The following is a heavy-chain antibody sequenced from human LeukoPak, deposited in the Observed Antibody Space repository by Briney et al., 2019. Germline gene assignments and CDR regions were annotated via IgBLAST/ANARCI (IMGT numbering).Heavy chain of an antibody. CDR1: GFTFSSYA. D-gene: IGHD1-1*01. CDR2: ISGSGGST. Sequence: GSLRLSCAASGFTFSSYAMSWVRQAPGKGLEWVSAISGSGGSTYYADSVKGRFTISRDNSKNTLYPQMNSLRAEDTAVYYCARDGDQLYEVYDYWGQGTLVTVSS. J-gene: IGHJ4*02. V-gene: IGHV3-23*01. CDR3: ARDGDQLYEVYDY.